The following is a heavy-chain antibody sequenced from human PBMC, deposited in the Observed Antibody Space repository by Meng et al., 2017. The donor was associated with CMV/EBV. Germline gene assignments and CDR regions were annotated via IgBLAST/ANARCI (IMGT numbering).Heavy chain of an antibody. CDR2: TYYRSKWYN. CDR3: ARGIYDSSGYYYYYFDY. J-gene: IGHJ4*02. CDR1: SSNSAA. D-gene: IGHD3-22*01. V-gene: IGHV6-1*01. Sequence: SSNSAAWNWIRQSTSRGLEWLGRTYYRSKWYNDYAVSVKSRITINPDTSKNQFSLQLNSVTPEDTAVYYCARGIYDSSGYYYYYFDYWGQGTLVTVSS.